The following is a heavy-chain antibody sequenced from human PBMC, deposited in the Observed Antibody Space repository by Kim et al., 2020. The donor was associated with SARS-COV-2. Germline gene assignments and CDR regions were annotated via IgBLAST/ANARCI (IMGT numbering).Heavy chain of an antibody. V-gene: IGHV6-1*01. CDR1: GDSVSSNSAA. CDR2: TYYRSKWYN. Sequence: SQTLSLTCAISGDSVSSNSAAWNWIRQSPSRGLEWLGRTYYRSKWYNDYAVSVKSRITINPDTSNNQFSLQLNSVTPEDTAVYYCARDRRQWLVLTYYYYYMDVWGKGTTVTVSS. D-gene: IGHD6-19*01. CDR3: ARDRRQWLVLTYYYYYMDV. J-gene: IGHJ6*03.